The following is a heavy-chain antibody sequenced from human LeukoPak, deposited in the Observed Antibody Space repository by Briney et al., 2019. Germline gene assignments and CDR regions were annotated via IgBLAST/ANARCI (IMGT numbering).Heavy chain of an antibody. Sequence: SQTLSLTCAISGDSVSSNTAAWNWIRQSPSRGLEWLGRTYFRSRRYNDCAVSLKSRITINPDTSKNQFSLHLTSVTLEDTAVYYCARESGACSGGSCHWYFDLWGRGTLVTVSS. D-gene: IGHD2-15*01. V-gene: IGHV6-1*01. CDR2: TYFRSRRYN. J-gene: IGHJ2*01. CDR3: ARESGACSGGSCHWYFDL. CDR1: GDSVSSNTAA.